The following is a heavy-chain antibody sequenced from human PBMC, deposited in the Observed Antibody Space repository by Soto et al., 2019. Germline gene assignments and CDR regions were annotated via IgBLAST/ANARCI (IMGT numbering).Heavy chain of an antibody. D-gene: IGHD3-16*01. CDR2: VHGTRSII. J-gene: IGHJ4*02. V-gene: IGHV3-48*02. CDR1: GFTFSSHA. Sequence: EVQLVESGGGLVQPGGSLKLSCAVSGFTFSSHAMNWVRQAPGKGLEWVAYVHGTRSIIYYADSVKGRFTISRDNAKNSLYLQMDSLRDEDTALYYCARDARNADYDYWGQGTLVTVSS. CDR3: ARDARNADYDY.